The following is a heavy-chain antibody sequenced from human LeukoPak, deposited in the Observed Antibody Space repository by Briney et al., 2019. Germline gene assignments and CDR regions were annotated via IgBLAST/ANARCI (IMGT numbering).Heavy chain of an antibody. D-gene: IGHD3-22*01. CDR1: GGSISGYY. CDR2: IHYSGST. V-gene: IGHV4-59*12. Sequence: SETLSLTCTVSGGSISGYYWSWIRQPPGKGLESIGYIHYSGSTNYNPSLKSRVTISVDTSKNQFSLKLSSVTAADTAVYYCARDRITMIVVVIPYAFDIWGQGTMVTVSS. J-gene: IGHJ3*02. CDR3: ARDRITMIVVVIPYAFDI.